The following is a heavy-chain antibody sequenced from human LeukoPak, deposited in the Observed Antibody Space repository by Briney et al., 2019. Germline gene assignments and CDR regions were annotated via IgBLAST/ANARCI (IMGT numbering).Heavy chain of an antibody. CDR3: ARSGYSGYEFDH. D-gene: IGHD5-12*01. J-gene: IGHJ4*02. V-gene: IGHV3-48*02. CDR2: ISSSSSIT. CDR1: GFTFSSYR. Sequence: GGSLRLSCAVSGFTFSSYRMNWVRQAPGMGLEWVSYISSSSSITYYADSVKGRFTISRDNAKNSLYLQMDSLRDVDTAVYYCARSGYSGYEFDHWGQGTRVTVSS.